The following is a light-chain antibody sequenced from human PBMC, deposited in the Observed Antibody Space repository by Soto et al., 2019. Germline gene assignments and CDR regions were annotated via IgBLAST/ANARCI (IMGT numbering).Light chain of an antibody. V-gene: IGLV2-23*01. CDR1: SSDVGSYNL. J-gene: IGLJ1*01. CDR2: EGS. CDR3: CSYVASSTSYV. Sequence: QSALTQPASMSGSPGQSITISCTGTSSDVGSYNLVSWYQQLPGKAPKLMIYEGSKRPSGVSNRFSGSKSGNTASLTISGLQAEDEAVYYCCSYVASSTSYVFGTGTKVTVL.